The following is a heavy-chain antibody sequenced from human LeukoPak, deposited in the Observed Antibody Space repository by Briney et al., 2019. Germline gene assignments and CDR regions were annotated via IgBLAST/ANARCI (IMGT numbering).Heavy chain of an antibody. CDR3: AIGYCSGGSCYAGSNWFDP. Sequence: ASVKVSCKASGYTFTGYYMHWVRQAPGQGLEWMGWINPLSGGTNYAQKFQGRVTMTRDTSISTAYMELSRLRSDDTAVYYCAIGYCSGGSCYAGSNWFDPWGQGTLFTVSS. V-gene: IGHV1-2*02. CDR1: GYTFTGYY. D-gene: IGHD2-15*01. J-gene: IGHJ5*02. CDR2: INPLSGGT.